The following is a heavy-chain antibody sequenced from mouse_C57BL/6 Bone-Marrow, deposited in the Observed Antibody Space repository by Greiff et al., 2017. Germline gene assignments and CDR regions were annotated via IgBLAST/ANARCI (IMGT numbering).Heavy chain of an antibody. Sequence: VQLQQSGPGLVQPSQSLSITCTVSGFSLTSYGVHWVRQSPGKGLEWLGVIWSGGSTDYNAAFISRLSISKDNSKSQVFFKMNSLQADDTAIYYCARIYYDYDGPYYYAMDYWGQGTSVTVSS. D-gene: IGHD2-4*01. V-gene: IGHV2-2*01. CDR2: IWSGGST. J-gene: IGHJ4*01. CDR3: ARIYYDYDGPYYYAMDY. CDR1: GFSLTSYG.